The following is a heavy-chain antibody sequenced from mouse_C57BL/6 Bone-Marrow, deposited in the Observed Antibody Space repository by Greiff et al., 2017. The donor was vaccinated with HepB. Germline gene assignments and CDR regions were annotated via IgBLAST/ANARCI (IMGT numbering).Heavy chain of an antibody. Sequence: DVQLVESGGGLVKPGGSLKLSCAASGFTFSSYAMSWVRQTPEKRLEWVATISDGGSYTYYPDNVKGRFTISRDNAKNNLYLQMSHLKSEDTAMYYCARDRGLLPYAMDYWGQGTSVTVSS. CDR2: ISDGGSYT. D-gene: IGHD2-3*01. CDR3: ARDRGLLPYAMDY. CDR1: GFTFSSYA. V-gene: IGHV5-4*01. J-gene: IGHJ4*01.